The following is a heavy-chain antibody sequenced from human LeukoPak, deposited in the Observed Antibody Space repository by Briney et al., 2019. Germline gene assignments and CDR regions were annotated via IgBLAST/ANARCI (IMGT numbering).Heavy chain of an antibody. D-gene: IGHD5-12*01. J-gene: IGHJ4*02. CDR1: GFTFSSYS. Sequence: PGGSLRLSCAASGFTFSSYSMNWVRQAPGKGLEWVSYISSSSSTIYYADSVKGRFTISRDNAKNSLYLQMNSLRDEDTAVYYCARDPGYSGYDRRFDYWGQGTLVTVSS. CDR3: ARDPGYSGYDRRFDY. CDR2: ISSSSSTI. V-gene: IGHV3-48*02.